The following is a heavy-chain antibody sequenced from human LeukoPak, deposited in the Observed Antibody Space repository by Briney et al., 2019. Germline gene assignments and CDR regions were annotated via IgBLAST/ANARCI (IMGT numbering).Heavy chain of an antibody. J-gene: IGHJ4*02. Sequence: ASVKVSCKASGGTFSSYAISWVRQAPGQGLEWMGRIIPILGIANYAQKFQGRVTITADKSTSTAYMELSSLRSEDTAVYYCARDLDIVATTLDYWGQGTLVTVSS. V-gene: IGHV1-69*04. CDR2: IIPILGIA. D-gene: IGHD5-12*01. CDR1: GGTFSSYA. CDR3: ARDLDIVATTLDY.